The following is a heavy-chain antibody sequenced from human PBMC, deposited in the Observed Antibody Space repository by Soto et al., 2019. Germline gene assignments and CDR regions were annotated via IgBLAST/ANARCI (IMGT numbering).Heavy chain of an antibody. J-gene: IGHJ6*03. CDR1: GFTFSRYW. V-gene: IGHV3-7*01. CDR2: IKQDGSEK. Sequence: EVQLVESGGGLVQPGGSLRLSCTASGFTFSRYWMSWVRQAPGKGLEWVANIKQDGSEKYYVDSVKGRFTISRDNAKNSLFLQMNSLRADDTAVYYCARYGYSNYYYYYMDVWGKGTTVTVSS. D-gene: IGHD4-4*01. CDR3: ARYGYSNYYYYYMDV.